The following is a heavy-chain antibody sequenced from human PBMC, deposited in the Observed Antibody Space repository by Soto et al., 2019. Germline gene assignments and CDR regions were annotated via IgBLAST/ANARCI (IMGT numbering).Heavy chain of an antibody. J-gene: IGHJ6*02. D-gene: IGHD2-15*01. CDR1: GFTLSSYS. V-gene: IGHV3-21*01. CDR3: SSVDIVVVVAATPENGMDV. CDR2: ISSSSIYI. Sequence: PGGSLRLSCAASGFTLSSYSMNWVRQAPGKGLEWDSSISSSSIYIYYADSVKGRFTISRDNAKNSLYLQMNSLRADDTAVYYCSSVDIVVVVAATPENGMDVWGQGTTVTVSS.